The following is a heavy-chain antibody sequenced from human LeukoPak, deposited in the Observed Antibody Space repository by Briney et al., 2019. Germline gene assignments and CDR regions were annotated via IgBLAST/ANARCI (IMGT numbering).Heavy chain of an antibody. CDR3: ARDGGELFPGAFDI. J-gene: IGHJ3*02. V-gene: IGHV3-21*01. Sequence: GGSLRLSCAASGFTFSSYSMNWVRQAPGKGLEWVSSISSSSSYIYYADSVKGRFTISRDNAKNSLYLQMNSLRAEDTAVYYCARDGGELFPGAFDIWGQGTMVTVSS. CDR1: GFTFSSYS. D-gene: IGHD3-10*01. CDR2: ISSSSSYI.